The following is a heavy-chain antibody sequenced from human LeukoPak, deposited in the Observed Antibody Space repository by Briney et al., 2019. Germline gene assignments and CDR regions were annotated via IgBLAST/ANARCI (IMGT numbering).Heavy chain of an antibody. CDR2: INHSGST. J-gene: IGHJ4*02. V-gene: IGHV4-34*01. CDR3: ARGQEAAAVYYFDY. D-gene: IGHD6-13*01. Sequence: SETLSLTCAVYGGSFSGYYWSWIRQPPGKGLEWIGEINHSGSTNHNPSLKSRVTVSVDTSKNQFSLKLSSVTAADTAVYHCARGQEAAAVYYFDYWGQGTLVTVSS. CDR1: GGSFSGYY.